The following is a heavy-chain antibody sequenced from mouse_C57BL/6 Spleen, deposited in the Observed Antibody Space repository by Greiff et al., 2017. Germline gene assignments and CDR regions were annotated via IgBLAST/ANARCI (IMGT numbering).Heavy chain of an antibody. CDR2: IYPGDGDT. V-gene: IGHV1-80*01. Sequence: VQLQQSGAELVKPGASVKISCKASGYTFSSYWMNWVKQRPGKGLEWIGQIYPGDGDTNYNGKFKGKATLTADKSSSTAYMQLSSLTSEDSAVYFCARSTVATPYYFDYWGQGTTLTVSS. CDR3: ARSTVATPYYFDY. D-gene: IGHD1-1*01. J-gene: IGHJ2*01. CDR1: GYTFSSYW.